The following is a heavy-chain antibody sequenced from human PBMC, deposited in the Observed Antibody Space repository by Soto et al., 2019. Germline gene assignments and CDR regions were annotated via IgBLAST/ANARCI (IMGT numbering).Heavy chain of an antibody. V-gene: IGHV3-33*01. CDR1: GFTFSSYG. J-gene: IGHJ4*02. CDR2: IWNGGSNK. Sequence: QVQLVESGGGVVQPGRSLRLSCAASGFTFSSYGMHWVRQAPGKGLEWVAVIWNGGSNKYDADSVKGRFTISRDNSKNTPYLHRTSLRAEDAAVYYCARVYDSSGYPRYFFDYWGQGTLVTVSS. CDR3: ARVYDSSGYPRYFFDY. D-gene: IGHD3-22*01.